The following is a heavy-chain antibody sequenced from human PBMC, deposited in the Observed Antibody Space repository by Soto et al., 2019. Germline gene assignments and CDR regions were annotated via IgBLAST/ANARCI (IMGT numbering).Heavy chain of an antibody. D-gene: IGHD3-10*01. CDR1: GGSFSGYY. CDR2: INHSGST. J-gene: IGHJ5*02. CDR3: AARKKNYYYGSGSYYNGIWFDP. Sequence: PSETLSLTCAVYGGSFSGYYWSWIRQPPGKGLEWIGEINHSGSTNYNPSLKSRVTISVDTSKNQFSLKLSSVTAADTAVYYCAARKKNYYYGSGSYYNGIWFDPWGPGTLVTVSS. V-gene: IGHV4-34*01.